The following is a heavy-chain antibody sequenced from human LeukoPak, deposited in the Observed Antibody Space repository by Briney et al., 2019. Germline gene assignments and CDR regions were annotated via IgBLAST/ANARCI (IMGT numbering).Heavy chain of an antibody. CDR2: ISSNGGST. V-gene: IGHV3-64*01. CDR1: GFTFSSYA. J-gene: IGHJ6*02. D-gene: IGHD3-3*01. CDR3: ARGHDFWSGYPDYYYYYGMHV. Sequence: PGGSLRLSCAASGFTFSSYAMHWVRQAPGKGLEHVSAISSNGGSTYYANFVKGRFTISRDNSKNTLYLQMGSLRAEDMAVYYCARGHDFWSGYPDYYYYYGMHVWGQGTTVTVSS.